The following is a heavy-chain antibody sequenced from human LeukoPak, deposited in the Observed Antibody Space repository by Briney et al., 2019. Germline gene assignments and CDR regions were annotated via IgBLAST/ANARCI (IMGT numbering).Heavy chain of an antibody. CDR3: ARLILTGFDY. CDR1: GGSISSGGYY. D-gene: IGHD1-14*01. Sequence: PSENLSLTCTVSGGSISSGGYYWSWIRQHPGTGLEWIGYIYYSGSTYYNPSLKSRVTISVDTSKNQFSLKLSSVTAADTAVYYCARLILTGFDYWGQGTLVTVSS. V-gene: IGHV4-31*03. J-gene: IGHJ4*02. CDR2: IYYSGST.